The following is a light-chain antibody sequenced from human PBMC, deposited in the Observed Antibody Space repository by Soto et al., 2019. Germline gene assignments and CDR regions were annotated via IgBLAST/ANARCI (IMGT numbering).Light chain of an antibody. Sequence: EIAFAQSPCTLSLSPGERASLSCRASQSVSNNYLAWYQQKPGQAPRLLIYGASNRATGIPDRFSGSGSGTDFTLTISRLEPEDFAVYYCQQYGSSGTFGQGTKVDI. J-gene: IGKJ1*01. CDR3: QQYGSSGT. CDR1: QSVSNNY. CDR2: GAS. V-gene: IGKV3-20*01.